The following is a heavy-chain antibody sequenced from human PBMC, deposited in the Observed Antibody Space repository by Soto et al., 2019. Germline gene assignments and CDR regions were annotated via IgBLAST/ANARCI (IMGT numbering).Heavy chain of an antibody. D-gene: IGHD2-15*01. J-gene: IGHJ4*02. CDR2: IKSKTDGGTT. V-gene: IGHV3-15*07. CDR3: TTDGLNGLRSGSDIVVVVAARCFDY. CDR1: GFTFSNAW. Sequence: GGSLRLSCAASGFTFSNAWMNWVRQAPGKGLEWVGRIKSKTDGGTTDYAAPVKGRFTISRDDSKNTLYLQMNSLKTEDTAVYYCTTDGLNGLRSGSDIVVVVAARCFDYWGQGTLVTVSS.